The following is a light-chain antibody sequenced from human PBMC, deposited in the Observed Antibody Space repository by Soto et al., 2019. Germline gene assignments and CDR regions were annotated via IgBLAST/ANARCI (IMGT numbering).Light chain of an antibody. CDR1: QSVSSSY. J-gene: IGKJ1*01. CDR2: GAS. V-gene: IGKV3-20*01. CDR3: QQYGSSGT. Sequence: EIVMTHSPGTLSLSPCERATLSCRASQSVSSSYLAWYQQKPGQAPRFLIYGASTRATGIPDRFSGSGSGTDFTLTISRLEPEDFAVYYCQQYGSSGTFGQGTKVDIK.